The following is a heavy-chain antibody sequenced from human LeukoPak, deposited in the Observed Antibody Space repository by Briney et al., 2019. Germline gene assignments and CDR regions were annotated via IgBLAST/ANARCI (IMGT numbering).Heavy chain of an antibody. CDR3: ATVPARMVRGVSPPYFQH. CDR1: GYTLTELS. Sequence: SVKVSCKVSGYTLTELSMHWVRQAPGKGLEWMGGFDPEDGETIYAQKFQGRVTMTEDTSTDTAYMELSSLRSEGTAVYYCATVPARMVRGVSPPYFQHWGQGTLVTVSS. V-gene: IGHV1-24*01. J-gene: IGHJ1*01. D-gene: IGHD3-10*01. CDR2: FDPEDGET.